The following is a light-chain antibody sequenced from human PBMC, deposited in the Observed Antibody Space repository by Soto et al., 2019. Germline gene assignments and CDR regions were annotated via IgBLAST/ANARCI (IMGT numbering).Light chain of an antibody. J-gene: IGKJ5*01. V-gene: IGKV1D-12*01. Sequence: DIQMTQSPSSVSASVGDRCAITCRASQGISNWLAWYRQKQGKAPDXXISSASSLQSGVPSRFSGSGSGTDGTLTISSLQTEDGAMYYGQQTHSFTSTFGQGTRLEIK. CDR1: QGISNW. CDR2: SAS. CDR3: QQTHSFTST.